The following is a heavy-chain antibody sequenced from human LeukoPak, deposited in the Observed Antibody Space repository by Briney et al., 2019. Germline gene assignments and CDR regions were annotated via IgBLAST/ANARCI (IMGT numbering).Heavy chain of an antibody. J-gene: IGHJ4*02. CDR2: ISGTGGST. CDR3: AKDQSRVGASDPFDY. D-gene: IGHD1-26*01. CDR1: GFTFSSFA. V-gene: IGHV3-23*01. Sequence: GGSLRLSCAASGFTFSSFAMTWIRQAPGKGLEWVSGISGTGGSTYYADSVKGRFTISRENSINTVFLEMNSLRAEDTAIYYCAKDQSRVGASDPFDYWGQGTLVTVSS.